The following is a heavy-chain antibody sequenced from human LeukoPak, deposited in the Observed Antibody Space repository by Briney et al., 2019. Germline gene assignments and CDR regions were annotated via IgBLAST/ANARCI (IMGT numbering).Heavy chain of an antibody. CDR1: GGSISSGSYY. J-gene: IGHJ6*03. CDR2: IYTSGST. D-gene: IGHD3-10*01. V-gene: IGHV4-61*02. Sequence: SETLSLTCTVSGGSISSGSYYWSWIRQPAGKGLEWIGRIYTSGSTNYNPSLKSRVTISVDTSKNQFSLKLSSVTAADTAVYYCARDSPSSYYYGSGSYYYYYMDVWGKGTTVTISS. CDR3: ARDSPSSYYYGSGSYYYYYMDV.